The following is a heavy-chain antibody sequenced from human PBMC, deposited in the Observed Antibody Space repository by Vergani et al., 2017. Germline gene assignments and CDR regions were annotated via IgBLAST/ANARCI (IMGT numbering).Heavy chain of an antibody. CDR3: GRVADFYGLGNRLLDL. Sequence: QVRLQESGPGLVKPSETLSLTCSVSGGSMSGYYWSWIRQPQGTDLEWVGYMYHTGSTNYNPSLETRVTISGDTSKNQFSLTLNSVTAADTAVYYFGRVADFYGLGNRLLDLWGQGILVTVSS. J-gene: IGHJ5*02. CDR2: MYHTGST. CDR1: GGSMSGYY. V-gene: IGHV4-59*01. D-gene: IGHD3-10*01.